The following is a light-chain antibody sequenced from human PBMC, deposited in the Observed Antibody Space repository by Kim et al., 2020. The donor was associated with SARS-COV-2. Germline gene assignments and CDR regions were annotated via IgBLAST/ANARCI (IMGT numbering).Light chain of an antibody. CDR1: SPNIGAGFD. Sequence: QSVLTQPPSVSGAPGQRVIISCTGSSPNIGAGFDVHWYQQLPGAAPKLLIYGNTNRPSGVPDRFSGSKSGTSASLAITGLQAEDEADYYCQSYDSSLSGWVFGGGTQLTVL. V-gene: IGLV1-40*01. CDR3: QSYDSSLSGWV. CDR2: GNT. J-gene: IGLJ3*02.